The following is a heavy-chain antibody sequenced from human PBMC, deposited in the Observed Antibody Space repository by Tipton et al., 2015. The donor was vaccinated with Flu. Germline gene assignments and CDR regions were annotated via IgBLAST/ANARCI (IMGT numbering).Heavy chain of an antibody. V-gene: IGHV3-23*04. CDR1: GFTFSRYA. D-gene: IGHD5-12*01. J-gene: IGHJ4*02. CDR3: AKVIPEIVAGLDY. Sequence: VQLVQSGGGLVQPGRSLRLSCTASGFTFSRYAMSWVRLAPGKGLEWVSTISDGGGRRYYPDSVKGRFTISRDNSKNTLYLQMNSLRAEDTAMYYCAKVIPEIVAGLDYWGQGTLVTVSS. CDR2: ISDGGGRR.